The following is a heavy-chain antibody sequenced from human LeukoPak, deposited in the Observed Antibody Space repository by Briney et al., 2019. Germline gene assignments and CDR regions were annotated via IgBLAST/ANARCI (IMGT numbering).Heavy chain of an antibody. CDR3: ARAGTTYYYDSSGFPFDY. CDR2: IWYDGSNK. J-gene: IGHJ4*02. Sequence: PGRSLRLSCAASGFTFSSYGMHWVRQAPGKGLEWVAVIWYDGSNKYYADSVKGRFTIFRDNSKNTLYLQMNSLRAEDTAVYYCARAGTTYYYDSSGFPFDYWGQGTLVTVSS. D-gene: IGHD3-22*01. V-gene: IGHV3-33*01. CDR1: GFTFSSYG.